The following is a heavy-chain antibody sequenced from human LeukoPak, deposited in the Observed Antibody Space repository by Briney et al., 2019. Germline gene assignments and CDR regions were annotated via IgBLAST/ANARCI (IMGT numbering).Heavy chain of an antibody. Sequence: SETLSLTCAVYGGSFSGYYWSWIRQPPGKGLEWIGEINHSGSTNYNPSLKKRVTISVDTSKNQFSLKLSSVTTADTAVYYCARVRDCSGGSCYSLNWFDLWGQGTLVTVSS. CDR3: ARVRDCSGGSCYSLNWFDL. J-gene: IGHJ5*02. CDR1: GGSFSGYY. CDR2: INHSGST. V-gene: IGHV4-34*01. D-gene: IGHD2-15*01.